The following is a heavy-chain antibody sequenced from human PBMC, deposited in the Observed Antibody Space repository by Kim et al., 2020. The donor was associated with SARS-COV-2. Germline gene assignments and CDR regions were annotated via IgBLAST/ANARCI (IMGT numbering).Heavy chain of an antibody. V-gene: IGHV3-53*04. CDR1: GFTVSSNY. CDR2: IYSGGST. J-gene: IGHJ6*02. Sequence: GGSLRLSCAASGFTVSSNYMSWVRQAPGKGLEWVSVIYSGGSTYYADSVKGRFTISRHNSKNTLYLQMNSLRAEDTVVYYCARDRGIAVAGTRYYYGMDVWGQGTTVTVSS. D-gene: IGHD6-19*01. CDR3: ARDRGIAVAGTRYYYGMDV.